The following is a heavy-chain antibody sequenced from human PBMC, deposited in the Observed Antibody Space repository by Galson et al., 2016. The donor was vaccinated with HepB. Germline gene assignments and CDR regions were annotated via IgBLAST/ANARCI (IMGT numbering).Heavy chain of an antibody. CDR1: GFTFNNYG. J-gene: IGHJ4*02. CDR3: AREGGGYNYGTGPDY. D-gene: IGHD5-18*01. V-gene: IGHV3-33*01. Sequence: SLRLSCAASGFTFNNYGMHWVRQAPGKGLEWVAVVWFDGFNQNYADSVRGRFTISRDNSKNTLFLQMNSLTVEATAVYYCAREGGGYNYGTGPDYWGQGALVTVSS. CDR2: VWFDGFNQ.